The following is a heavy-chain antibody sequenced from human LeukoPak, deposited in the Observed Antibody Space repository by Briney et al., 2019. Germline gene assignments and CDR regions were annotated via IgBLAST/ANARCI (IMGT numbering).Heavy chain of an antibody. CDR1: GYTFTSYD. V-gene: IGHV1-18*01. D-gene: IGHD1-26*01. CDR2: MNPNSGNT. J-gene: IGHJ4*02. Sequence: GASVKVSCKASGYTFTSYDINWVRQATGQGLEWMGWMNPNSGNTNYAQKLQGRVTMTTDTSTSTAYMELRSLRSDDTAVYYCARIRGVGATGFDYWGQGTLVTVSS. CDR3: ARIRGVGATGFDY.